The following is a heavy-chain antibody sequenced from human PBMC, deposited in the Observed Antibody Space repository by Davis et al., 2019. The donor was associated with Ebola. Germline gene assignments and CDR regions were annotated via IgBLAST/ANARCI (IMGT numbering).Heavy chain of an antibody. CDR3: ARDYGGGELRSLHP. V-gene: IGHV1-69*13. Sequence: AASVKVSCKASGGTFSSYAISWVRQAPGQGLEWMGGIIPIFTTANFAQRFQGRITITADESTSTAYMELSSLISEDTAVYYCARDYGGGELRSLHPWGQGTLVTVSS. CDR2: IIPIFTTA. J-gene: IGHJ5*02. D-gene: IGHD1-7*01. CDR1: GGTFSSYA.